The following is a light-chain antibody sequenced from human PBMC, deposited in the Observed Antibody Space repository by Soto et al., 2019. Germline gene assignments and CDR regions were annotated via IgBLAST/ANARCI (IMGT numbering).Light chain of an antibody. Sequence: EIVMTQSPATLSVSPGERATLSCRASQSVSSNLAWYQQKPGQAPRLLIYGASTRATGIPARFSGSGSGTECTLNISSLQSEDFAVYYCQQYNNGPLYTFGQGNKLEI. CDR1: QSVSSN. V-gene: IGKV3-15*01. CDR2: GAS. CDR3: QQYNNGPLYT. J-gene: IGKJ2*01.